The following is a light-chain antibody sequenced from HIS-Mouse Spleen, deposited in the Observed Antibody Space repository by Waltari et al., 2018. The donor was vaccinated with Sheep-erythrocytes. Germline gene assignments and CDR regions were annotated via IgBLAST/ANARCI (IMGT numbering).Light chain of an antibody. CDR2: LGS. CDR3: MQALQTPLT. J-gene: IGKJ1*01. Sequence: DIVMTQSPLSLPVTPGQTVSISCRPSQSLLHSNGYNYLDWYLQKPGQSPQLLIYLGSNRASGVPDRFSGSGSGTDFTLKISRVEAEDVGVYYCMQALQTPLTFGQGTKVEIK. V-gene: IGKV2-28*01. CDR1: QSLLHSNGYNY.